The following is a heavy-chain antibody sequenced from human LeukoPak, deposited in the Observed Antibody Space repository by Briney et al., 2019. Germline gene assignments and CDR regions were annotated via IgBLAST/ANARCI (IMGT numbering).Heavy chain of an antibody. CDR3: ARISRLAGFDY. CDR1: GGSISSIYY. V-gene: IGHV4-39*01. J-gene: IGHJ4*02. CDR2: LFYSGTT. Sequence: SETLSLTCTVSGGSISSIYYWGWIRQPPGKRLEWIASLFYSGTTYYNPSLKSRVTISVDTSKNQFSLKLRSVTAADTAVYHCARISRLAGFDYWGQGTLVTVSS.